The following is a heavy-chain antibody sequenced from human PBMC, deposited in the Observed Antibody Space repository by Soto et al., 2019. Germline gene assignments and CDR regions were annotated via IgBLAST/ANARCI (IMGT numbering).Heavy chain of an antibody. CDR1: GGTFSSYA. CDR2: IIPIFGTA. J-gene: IGHJ6*02. CDR3: ARGTIKYCSSTSCYKDSYYYGMDV. D-gene: IGHD2-2*02. Sequence: SVKVSCKASGGTFSSYAISWVRQAPGQGLEWMGGIIPIFGTANYAQKFQGRVTITADKSTSTAYMELSSLRSEDTAVYYCARGTIKYCSSTSCYKDSYYYGMDVWGQGTTVTVSS. V-gene: IGHV1-69*06.